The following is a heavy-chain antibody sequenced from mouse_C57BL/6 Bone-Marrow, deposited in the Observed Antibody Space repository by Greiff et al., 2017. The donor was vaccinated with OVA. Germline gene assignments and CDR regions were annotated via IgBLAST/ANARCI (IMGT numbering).Heavy chain of an antibody. CDR3: ARYYYGSSWFAY. CDR2: IYPGDGDT. J-gene: IGHJ3*01. CDR1: GYAFSSSW. D-gene: IGHD1-1*01. V-gene: IGHV1-82*01. Sequence: VQLQQSGPELVKPGASVKISCKASGYAFSSSWMNWVKQRPGKGLEWIGRIYPGDGDTNYNGKFKGKATLTADKSSSTAYMQLSSLTSEDSAVYFCARYYYGSSWFAYWGQGTLVTVSA.